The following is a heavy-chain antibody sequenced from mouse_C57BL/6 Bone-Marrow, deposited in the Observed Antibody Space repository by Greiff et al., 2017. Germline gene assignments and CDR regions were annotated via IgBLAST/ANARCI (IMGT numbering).Heavy chain of an antibody. CDR3: ARDSNYEEYFDV. V-gene: IGHV1-69*01. J-gene: IGHJ1*03. D-gene: IGHD2-5*01. CDR2: IDPSDSYT. CDR1: GYTFTSYW. Sequence: QVQLQQPGAELVMPGASVKLSCKASGYTFTSYWMHWVKQRPGQGLEWIGEIDPSDSYTNYNQKFKGKATLTVDKSSSTAYMQLSSLTSEDSAVXSCARDSNYEEYFDVWGKGTTVTVSS.